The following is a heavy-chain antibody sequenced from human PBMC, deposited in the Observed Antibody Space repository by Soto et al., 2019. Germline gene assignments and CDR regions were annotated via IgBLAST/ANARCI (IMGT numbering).Heavy chain of an antibody. J-gene: IGHJ4*02. CDR3: ARDGIGSVAFWGYLDY. D-gene: IGHD3-16*01. Sequence: GGSLRLSCVASGFTVSNNYMTWVRQAPGKGLEWVSNMYSGGGTYYTDSVKGRFTISRDSSTNTLYLQMNSLRVEDTALYYCARDGIGSVAFWGYLDYWGQGTLVTVSS. CDR2: MYSGGGT. V-gene: IGHV3-66*01. CDR1: GFTVSNNY.